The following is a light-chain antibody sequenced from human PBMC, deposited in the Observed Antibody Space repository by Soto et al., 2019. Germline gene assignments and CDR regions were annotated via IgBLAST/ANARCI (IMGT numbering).Light chain of an antibody. J-gene: IGLJ3*02. CDR2: EGS. Sequence: QSALTQPPSASGSPGQSVTISCTGTNNDIGGYTYVSWYQQHPGKAPKLMIYEGSKRPSGVSNRFSGSKSGNTASLTISGLQTEDEADYYCCSYAGSSAAWVFGGGTKLTVL. V-gene: IGLV2-23*01. CDR3: CSYAGSSAAWV. CDR1: NNDIGGYTY.